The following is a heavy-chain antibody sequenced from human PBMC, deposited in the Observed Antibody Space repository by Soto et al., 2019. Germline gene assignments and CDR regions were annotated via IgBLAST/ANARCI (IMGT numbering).Heavy chain of an antibody. D-gene: IGHD6-6*01. CDR3: ARKYSGSSWFDP. V-gene: IGHV1-18*01. CDR1: GYTFSSSG. Sequence: ASVKVSCKASGYTFSSSGITWVRQAPGQGLEWMGWISTHNGNTNYAQKLLGRVTMTTDTSTRTAYMELRSLKSDDTAVYYCARKYSGSSWFDPWGQGTLVTVSS. CDR2: ISTHNGNT. J-gene: IGHJ5*02.